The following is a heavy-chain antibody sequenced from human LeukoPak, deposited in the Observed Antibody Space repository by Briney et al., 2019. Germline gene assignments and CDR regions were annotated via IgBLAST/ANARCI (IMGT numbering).Heavy chain of an antibody. CDR1: GFSFNDYG. D-gene: IGHD1-26*01. V-gene: IGHV3-33*06. J-gene: IGHJ4*02. CDR2: IWNDGSYK. Sequence: PGGSLRLSCVASGFSFNDYGMHWVRQAPGKGLEWVAVIWNDGSYKYYVDSVKGRFTISRDNSKNTPYLQMNSLRADDTAVYYCAKPTRGSGSFLIDYWGQGTLVTVSS. CDR3: AKPTRGSGSFLIDY.